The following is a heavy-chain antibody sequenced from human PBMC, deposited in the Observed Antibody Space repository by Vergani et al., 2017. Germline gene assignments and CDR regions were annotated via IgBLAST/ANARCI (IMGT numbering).Heavy chain of an antibody. CDR2: ISGHDHRT. J-gene: IGHJ4*02. CDR3: ARDRGCATISCYFSGAFDY. Sequence: QVQILQSGGGVVQPGGSLRLSCTLSGFTLNTYGIHWVRQAPGKGLEWVSGISGHDHRTLYADSVKGRFIISRDDSKNTLILQMNGLRAEDTAVYYCARDRGCATISCYFSGAFDYWGLGTLVSVSS. V-gene: IGHV3-NL1*01. D-gene: IGHD2-2*01. CDR1: GFTLNTYG.